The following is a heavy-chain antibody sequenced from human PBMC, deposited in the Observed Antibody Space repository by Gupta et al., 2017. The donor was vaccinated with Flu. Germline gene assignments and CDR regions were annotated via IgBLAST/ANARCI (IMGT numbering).Heavy chain of an antibody. J-gene: IGHJ5*02. CDR3: ARDGYGGFLDT. V-gene: IGHV3-7*01. CDR1: GFKFVDYW. Sequence: EAQLEESGGGLVQPGGSLRLSCVGSGFKFVDYWLSWVRQTPEKGLEWVANIHHYGSGRYYIDSVEGRFTISRDNVKNSLYLQMSALRVEDTAIYYCARDGYGGFLDTWGQGTLVTVSS. D-gene: IGHD5-12*01. CDR2: IHHYGSGR.